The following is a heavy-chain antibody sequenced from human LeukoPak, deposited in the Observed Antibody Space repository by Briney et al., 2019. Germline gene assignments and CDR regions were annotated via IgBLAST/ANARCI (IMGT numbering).Heavy chain of an antibody. Sequence: ASVNVSCKASGYTFTGYYMHWVRQAPGQGLEWMGWINPNSGGTNYAQKFQGKVTMTRDTSISTAYMELSRLRSDDTAVYYCASHYSSSSGWRYDYWGQGTLVTVSS. D-gene: IGHD6-6*01. CDR1: GYTFTGYY. CDR3: ASHYSSSSGWRYDY. V-gene: IGHV1-2*02. CDR2: INPNSGGT. J-gene: IGHJ4*02.